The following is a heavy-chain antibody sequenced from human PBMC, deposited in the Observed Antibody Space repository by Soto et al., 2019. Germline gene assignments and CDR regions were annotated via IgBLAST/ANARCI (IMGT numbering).Heavy chain of an antibody. CDR1: GGTFSSYA. Sequence: SVKVSCKASGGTFSSYAISWVRQAPGQGLEWMGGIIPIFGTANYAQKFQGRVTITADESTSTAYMELSSLRSEDTAVYYCARDPAAAGWFDPWGQGTLVTVPQ. D-gene: IGHD6-13*01. CDR2: IIPIFGTA. J-gene: IGHJ5*02. V-gene: IGHV1-69*13. CDR3: ARDPAAAGWFDP.